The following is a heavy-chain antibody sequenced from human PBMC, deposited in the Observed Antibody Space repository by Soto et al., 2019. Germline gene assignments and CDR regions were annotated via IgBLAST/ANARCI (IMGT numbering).Heavy chain of an antibody. CDR3: AKDFTYYYYYYMDV. Sequence: PGGSLRLSCAASGFTFSSYAMSWVRQAPGKGLEWVSAISGSGGSTYYADSVKGRFTISRDNSKNTLYLQMNSLRAEDTAVYYCAKDFTYYYYYYMDVWGKGTTVTVSS. V-gene: IGHV3-23*01. CDR2: ISGSGGST. CDR1: GFTFSSYA. J-gene: IGHJ6*03.